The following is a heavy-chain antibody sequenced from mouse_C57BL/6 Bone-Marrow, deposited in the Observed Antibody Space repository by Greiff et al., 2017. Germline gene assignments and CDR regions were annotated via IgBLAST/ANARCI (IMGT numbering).Heavy chain of an antibody. V-gene: IGHV1-69*01. CDR3: AREGTTVVAPVDY. D-gene: IGHD1-1*01. CDR2: IDPSDSYT. CDR1: GYTFTSYW. J-gene: IGHJ2*01. Sequence: QVQLQQPGAELVMPGASVKLSCKASGYTFTSYWMHWVKQRPGHGLEWIGEIDPSDSYTNYNQKFKGKSTLTADKSSSTAYLQLSSLTSEDSAVYYCAREGTTVVAPVDYWGQGTTLTVSS.